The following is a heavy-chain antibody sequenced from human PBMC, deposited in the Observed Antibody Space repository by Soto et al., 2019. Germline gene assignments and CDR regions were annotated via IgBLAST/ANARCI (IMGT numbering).Heavy chain of an antibody. V-gene: IGHV1-18*01. D-gene: IGHD3-9*01. CDR1: GYTFTNYG. Sequence: QVQLVQSGAEVKEPGASVKVSCKTSGYTFTNYGVSWVRQAPGQGLEWMGWISAYNGNTNYAQRFQGRVTMTTDTSTSTAYMELSSLRPDDTAIYYCARELLRFFDWFPRGYDAFDIWGQWTMVTVSS. CDR2: ISAYNGNT. CDR3: ARELLRFFDWFPRGYDAFDI. J-gene: IGHJ3*02.